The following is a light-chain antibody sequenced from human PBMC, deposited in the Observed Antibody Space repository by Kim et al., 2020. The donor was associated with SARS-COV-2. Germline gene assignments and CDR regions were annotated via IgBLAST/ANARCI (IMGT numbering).Light chain of an antibody. CDR3: TSYTSTSTWV. V-gene: IGLV2-14*03. CDR1: SSGVDGFSY. CDR2: DVT. Sequence: QQHPLSCTGTSSGVDGFSYITSYQQHPGKGPRLLIYDVTKRPSGVSNRFSGSKSDNTASLTISGLQAEDEADYYCTSYTSTSTWVFGGGTQLTVL. J-gene: IGLJ3*02.